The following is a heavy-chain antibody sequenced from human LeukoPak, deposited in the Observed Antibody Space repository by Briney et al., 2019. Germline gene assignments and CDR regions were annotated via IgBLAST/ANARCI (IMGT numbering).Heavy chain of an antibody. V-gene: IGHV4-39*02. CDR3: ATDYGDYVGC. CDR1: GGSMSSSSYY. Sequence: SETLSLTCTVSGGSMSSSSYYWGWIRQPPGKGLEWIGSIYYSGSTYYNPSLKSRVTISVDTSKNQFSLKLSSVTAADTAVYYCATDYGDYVGCWGQGTMVTVSS. CDR2: IYYSGST. J-gene: IGHJ3*01. D-gene: IGHD4-17*01.